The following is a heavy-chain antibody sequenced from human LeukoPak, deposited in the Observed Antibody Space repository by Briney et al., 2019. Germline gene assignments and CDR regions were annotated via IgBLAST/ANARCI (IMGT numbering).Heavy chain of an antibody. Sequence: KASETLSLTCAVYGGSFSGYSWSWIRRPPGKGLEWIGYISNSGSTNYNPSLKSRVTISVDTSKSQFSLKLNSVTAADTAVYYCARHNPLYSSGWYAFDYWGQGALVTVSS. J-gene: IGHJ4*02. CDR2: ISNSGST. V-gene: IGHV4-59*08. CDR3: ARHNPLYSSGWYAFDY. CDR1: GGSFSGYS. D-gene: IGHD6-19*01.